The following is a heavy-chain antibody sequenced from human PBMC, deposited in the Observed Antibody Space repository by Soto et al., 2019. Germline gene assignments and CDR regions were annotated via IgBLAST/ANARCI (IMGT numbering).Heavy chain of an antibody. CDR1: GGSISSYY. J-gene: IGHJ4*02. CDR2: IYYSGST. Sequence: SETLSLTCTVSGGSISSYYWSWIRQPPGKGLEWIGYIYYSGSTNCNPSLKSRVTISVDTSKNQFSLKLSSVTAADTAVYYCARGKIPAAMIDYWGQGTLVTVSS. CDR3: ARGKIPAAMIDY. V-gene: IGHV4-59*01. D-gene: IGHD2-2*01.